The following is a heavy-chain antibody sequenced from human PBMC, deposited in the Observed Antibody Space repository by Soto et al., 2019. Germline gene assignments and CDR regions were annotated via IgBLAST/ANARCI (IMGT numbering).Heavy chain of an antibody. J-gene: IGHJ5*02. Sequence: EVQLVESGGGLVQPGGSLRLSCAASGFTFSSYWMQWVRQAPGKGLVWVSRINSDGRSTSYADSVKGRFTISRDNAKNTLYLQMNSLRTEDTAVYYCARGEDAGYCSGGSCSGDWFDPWGQGTLVTVSS. D-gene: IGHD2-15*01. CDR2: INSDGRST. V-gene: IGHV3-74*01. CDR3: ARGEDAGYCSGGSCSGDWFDP. CDR1: GFTFSSYW.